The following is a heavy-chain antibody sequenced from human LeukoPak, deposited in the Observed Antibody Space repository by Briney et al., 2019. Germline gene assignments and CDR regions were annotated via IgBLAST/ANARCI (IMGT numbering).Heavy chain of an antibody. J-gene: IGHJ5*02. Sequence: VASVKVSCKASGYTFTGYYIHWVRQAPGQGLEWMGWINPNNGGTNYAQKFQGRVTMTRDTSISTAYMELSRLRSDDTAVYYCARELVAATGWFDPWGQGTLVTVSS. D-gene: IGHD2-15*01. CDR2: INPNNGGT. V-gene: IGHV1-2*02. CDR1: GYTFTGYY. CDR3: ARELVAATGWFDP.